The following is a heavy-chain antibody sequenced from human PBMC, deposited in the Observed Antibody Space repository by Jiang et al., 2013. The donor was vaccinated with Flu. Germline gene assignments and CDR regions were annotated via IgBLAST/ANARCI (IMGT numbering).Heavy chain of an antibody. CDR2: IWYDGSNI. Sequence: VQLLESGGGVVQPGRSLRLSCAASGFTFGSYGMHWVRQAPGKGLEWVAVIWYDGSNINYADPVKGRFTISRDNPKNTVYLQMNSLRPEDTAVYYCVRGYDRFDHWGQGTVVTVSS. D-gene: IGHD5-12*01. CDR3: VRGYDRFDH. CDR1: GFTFGSYG. V-gene: IGHV3-33*08. J-gene: IGHJ4*02.